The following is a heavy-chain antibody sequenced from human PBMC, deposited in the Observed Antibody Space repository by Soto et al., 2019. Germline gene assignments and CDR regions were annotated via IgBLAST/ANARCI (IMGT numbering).Heavy chain of an antibody. D-gene: IGHD6-19*01. CDR1: GYTFTNYA. Sequence: ASVKVSCKASGYTFTNYAIHWVRQGPGKRLEWMGWINAGNGKTKYSQKFQGRVTITRDTSASTAYMELSSLRPEDTAVYYGARDGAVAGNTNFDYWGQGTLVTVSS. CDR3: ARDGAVAGNTNFDY. J-gene: IGHJ4*02. CDR2: INAGNGKT. V-gene: IGHV1-3*01.